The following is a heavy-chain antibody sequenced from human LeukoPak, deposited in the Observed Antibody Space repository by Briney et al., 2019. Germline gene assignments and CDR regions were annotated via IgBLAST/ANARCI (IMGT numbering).Heavy chain of an antibody. CDR3: AKTQYYDFWSGLYYFDY. CDR1: GYTFTGYY. D-gene: IGHD3-3*01. Sequence: RASVKVSCKASGYTFTGYYMHWVRQAPGQGLEWMGWINPNSGGTNYAQKFQGRVTMTRDTSISTAYMELSRLRSDDTAVYYCAKTQYYDFWSGLYYFDYWGQGTLVTVSS. J-gene: IGHJ4*02. CDR2: INPNSGGT. V-gene: IGHV1-2*02.